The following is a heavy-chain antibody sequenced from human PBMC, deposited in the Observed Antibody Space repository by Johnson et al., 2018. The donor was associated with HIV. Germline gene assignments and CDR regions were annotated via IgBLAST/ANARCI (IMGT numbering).Heavy chain of an antibody. D-gene: IGHD6-19*01. CDR1: GFTFSTYA. J-gene: IGHJ3*01. V-gene: IGHV3-64*01. CDR2: ISNNGGST. CDR3: ARVQRSGWFHTDAFDL. Sequence: VQLVESGGGLVQPGGSLRLSCAASGFTFSTYAIHWVRQAPGKGLEYVSAISNNGGSTYYANSVKGRFTISRDNSNNSLFLQMSSLRSDDTAVYFCARVQRSGWFHTDAFDLWGQGTMVTVSS.